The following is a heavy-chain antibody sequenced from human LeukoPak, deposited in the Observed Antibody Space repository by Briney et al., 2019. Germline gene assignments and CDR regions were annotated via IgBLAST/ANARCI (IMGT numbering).Heavy chain of an antibody. Sequence: ASVKVSCKASRYTFTDYYFHWVRQSPGQGLEWMGWINLKIGGTNYAQKFQGRVTMTRDTSISTADLELSRLKSDDTAVYDGARDWFVDSGDDPFPFDYWGQGTLVTVSS. CDR3: ARDWFVDSGDDPFPFDY. J-gene: IGHJ4*02. CDR2: INLKIGGT. D-gene: IGHD5-12*01. V-gene: IGHV1-2*02. CDR1: RYTFTDYY.